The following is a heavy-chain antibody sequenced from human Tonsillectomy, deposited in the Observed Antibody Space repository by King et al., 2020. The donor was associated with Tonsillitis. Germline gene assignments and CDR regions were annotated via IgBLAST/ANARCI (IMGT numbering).Heavy chain of an antibody. Sequence: QLVQSGAEVKKPGSSVKVSCKTSGGTFNSFISWVRQAPGQGLEWMGGTIPMVATNYVQKVQGRVTITADESTSTAYMELSSLRTEDTAVYYCASPRAQLMRGSYYYSMDVWGQGTTVTVSS. V-gene: IGHV1-69*01. CDR1: GGTFNSF. D-gene: IGHD1-1*01. J-gene: IGHJ6*02. CDR2: TIPMVAT. CDR3: ASPRAQLMRGSYYYSMDV.